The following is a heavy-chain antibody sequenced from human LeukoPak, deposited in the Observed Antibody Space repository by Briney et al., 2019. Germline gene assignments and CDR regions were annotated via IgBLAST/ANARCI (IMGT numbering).Heavy chain of an antibody. CDR1: GITLSNYG. V-gene: IGHV3-23*01. J-gene: IGHJ4*02. D-gene: IGHD3-10*01. CDR2: ISGSGGGA. Sequence: GSLRLSCAVSGITLSNYGMSWVRQAPGKGLEWVAGISGSGGGAQYADSVKGRFTISRDNAKNRLYLHTNSLRAEDTAMYFCAKRGVVIRVFLVGFHKEAYYFDSWGQGVLVTVSS. CDR3: AKRGVVIRVFLVGFHKEAYYFDS.